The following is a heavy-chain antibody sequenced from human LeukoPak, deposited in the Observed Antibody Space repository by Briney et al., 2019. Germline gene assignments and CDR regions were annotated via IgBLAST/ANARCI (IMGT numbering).Heavy chain of an antibody. D-gene: IGHD1-26*01. Sequence: PGRSLRLSCAASGFTFSSYGMHWVRQAPGKGLEWVAVIWYDGSNKYYADSVKGRFTISRDNSKNTLCLQMNSLRAEDTAVYYCARSGSYLEFDYWGQGTLVTVSS. CDR2: IWYDGSNK. CDR3: ARSGSYLEFDY. CDR1: GFTFSSYG. V-gene: IGHV3-33*01. J-gene: IGHJ4*02.